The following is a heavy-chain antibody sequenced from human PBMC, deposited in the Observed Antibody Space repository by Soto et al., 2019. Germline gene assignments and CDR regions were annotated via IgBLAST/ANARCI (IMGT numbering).Heavy chain of an antibody. CDR3: ASHPLNWGDADS. CDR2: IYYSGSS. V-gene: IGHV4-39*01. J-gene: IGHJ4*02. D-gene: IGHD7-27*01. CDR1: GGSITSSEYY. Sequence: SETLSLTCTVSGGSITSSEYYWAWIRQPPGKGLQFVGTIYYSGSSYSNPSLKSRLSMSVDTSKNQFSLTMKSVTAADTGVYYCASHPLNWGDADSWGQGVLVTVSS.